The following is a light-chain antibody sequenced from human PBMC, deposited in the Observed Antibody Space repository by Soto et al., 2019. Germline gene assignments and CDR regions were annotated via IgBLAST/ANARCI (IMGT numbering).Light chain of an antibody. CDR2: DAS. J-gene: IGKJ1*01. V-gene: IGKV1-5*01. CDR1: QSISSW. Sequence: IQMTQSPSNLSASVGDRVTITFRASQSISSWLAWYQQKPGKAPKLLIYDASSLESGVPSRFSGSGFGTEFTLTISSLQPDDSATYYCQQCNTFWTFGQGTNV. CDR3: QQCNTFWT.